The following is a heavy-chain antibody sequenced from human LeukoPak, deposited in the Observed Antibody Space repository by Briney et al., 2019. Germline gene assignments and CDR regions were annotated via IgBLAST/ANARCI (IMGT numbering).Heavy chain of an antibody. CDR3: ARGGTTIFGVVDYYMDV. Sequence: ASVKVSCKASGYIFTSYGISWVRQAPGQGLEWMGWISAYNGNTNYAQKLQGRVTMTTDTSTSTAYMELRSLRSDDSAVFYCARGGTTIFGVVDYYMDVWGKGTTVTVSS. V-gene: IGHV1-18*01. CDR2: ISAYNGNT. D-gene: IGHD3-3*01. CDR1: GYIFTSYG. J-gene: IGHJ6*03.